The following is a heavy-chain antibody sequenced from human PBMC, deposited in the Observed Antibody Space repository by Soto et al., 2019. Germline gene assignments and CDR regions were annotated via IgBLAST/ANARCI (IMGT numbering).Heavy chain of an antibody. V-gene: IGHV1-3*01. D-gene: IGHD2-2*01. J-gene: IGHJ6*02. CDR2: INAGNGNT. Sequence: QVHLVQSGAEVKKPGASVKVSCKASGYTFSSYAMHWVRQAPGQRLEWMGWINAGNGNTKYSQKFQDRVTIVRDTSASKAYRELSRLRSEDTAVYYCARSQGGIGVLPAATYYYCCAMDVWGQGTTVTVSS. CDR1: GYTFSSYA. CDR3: ARSQGGIGVLPAATYYYCCAMDV.